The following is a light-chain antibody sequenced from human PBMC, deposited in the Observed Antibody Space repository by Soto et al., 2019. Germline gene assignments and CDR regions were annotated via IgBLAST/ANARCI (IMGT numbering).Light chain of an antibody. CDR3: SSYTSTTTV. Sequence: QSALTQPASVSGSPGQSITISCTGISSDGDDYKDVSWYQQHPGKAPKLMIYEVTYRPSGVSNRFSGSKSGNTASLTISGLQAEEEADYYCSSYTSTTTVFGTGTKLTVL. CDR2: EVT. V-gene: IGLV2-14*01. J-gene: IGLJ1*01. CDR1: SSDGDDYKD.